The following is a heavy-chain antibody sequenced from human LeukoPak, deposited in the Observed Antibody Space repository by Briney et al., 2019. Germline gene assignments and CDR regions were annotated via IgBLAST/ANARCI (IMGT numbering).Heavy chain of an antibody. V-gene: IGHV3-20*04. J-gene: IGHJ4*02. Sequence: GGSLRLSCAASGFTFDDYGMSWVRQAPGKGLEWVSGINWNGGSTGYADSVKGRFTISRDNAKNSLYLQMNSLRAEDTALYYCARGEDYGSGSITSYYFDYWGQGTLVTISS. CDR3: ARGEDYGSGSITSYYFDY. D-gene: IGHD3-10*01. CDR2: INWNGGST. CDR1: GFTFDDYG.